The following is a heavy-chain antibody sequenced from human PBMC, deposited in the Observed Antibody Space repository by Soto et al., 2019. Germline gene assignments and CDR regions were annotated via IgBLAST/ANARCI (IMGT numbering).Heavy chain of an antibody. J-gene: IGHJ4*02. CDR1: GFSFATSW. CDR3: TSHHMVELVQIPH. CDR2: IKSKTDGETT. D-gene: IGHD2-15*01. V-gene: IGHV3-15*07. Sequence: EVQLVESGGAVVKPGGSLRLSCAASGFSFATSWMNWVRQAPGKGLEWVGQIKSKTDGETTDYGAPVKGRFTISRDDSESRLFLQMNSLNTEDTGVYYCTSHHMVELVQIPHWGQGTLVIVSS.